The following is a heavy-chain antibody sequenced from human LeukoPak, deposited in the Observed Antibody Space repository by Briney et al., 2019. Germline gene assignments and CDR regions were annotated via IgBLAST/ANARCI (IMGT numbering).Heavy chain of an antibody. CDR2: IYPGDSDT. CDR1: GYSFTSYW. J-gene: IGHJ6*03. D-gene: IGHD6-19*01. V-gene: IGHV5-51*01. CDR3: ARQGGGSSGWHKDHYYYYYMDV. Sequence: GESLKISCKGSGYSFTSYWIGWVRQMPGKRLEGMGMIYPGDSDTRYSPSFQGQVTISADKSISTAYLHWSSLKASDTAISYCARQGGGSSGWHKDHYYYYYMDVWGKGTTVIVSS.